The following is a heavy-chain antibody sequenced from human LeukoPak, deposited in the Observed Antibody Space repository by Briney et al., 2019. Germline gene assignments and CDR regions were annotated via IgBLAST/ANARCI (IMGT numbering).Heavy chain of an antibody. CDR2: ISSSSSYI. D-gene: IGHD4-17*01. V-gene: IGHV3-21*04. J-gene: IGHJ4*02. CDR1: GFTFSSYS. CDR3: AKARGTVTTRGWYFDY. Sequence: GGSLRLSCAASGFTFSSYSMNWVRQAPGKGLEWVSSISSSSSYIYYADSVKGRFTISRDNAKNSLYLQMNSLRAEDTAVYYCAKARGTVTTRGWYFDYWGQGTLVTVSS.